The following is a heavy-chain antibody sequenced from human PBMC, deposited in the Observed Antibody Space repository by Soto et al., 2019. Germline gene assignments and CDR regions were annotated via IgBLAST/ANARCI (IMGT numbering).Heavy chain of an antibody. J-gene: IGHJ4*02. D-gene: IGHD2-15*01. CDR3: ARGLGVVVVAATPV. CDR1: GYTFTSYD. V-gene: IGHV1-8*01. Sequence: QVQLVQSGAEVKKPGASVKVSCKASGYTFTSYDINWVRQATGQGLEWMGWMNPNSGNTGYAQKFQGRVTMTRNTSISTAYMEPSSLRSEDTAAYYCARGLGVVVVAATPVWGQGTLVTVSS. CDR2: MNPNSGNT.